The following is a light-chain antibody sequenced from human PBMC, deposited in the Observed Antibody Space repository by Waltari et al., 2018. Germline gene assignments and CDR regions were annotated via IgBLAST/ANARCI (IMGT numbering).Light chain of an antibody. CDR2: DVS. Sequence: HSALTQPASVSGSPGQSITISCTGTSSDVGGYNYVSWYQQHPGKAPKLMIFDVSNRPSGVSSRFSGSKSGNTASLTISGLQAGDEADYYCSSYVSSDTLELFGGGTSLTVL. CDR3: SSYVSSDTLEL. J-gene: IGLJ2*01. CDR1: SSDVGGYNY. V-gene: IGLV2-14*03.